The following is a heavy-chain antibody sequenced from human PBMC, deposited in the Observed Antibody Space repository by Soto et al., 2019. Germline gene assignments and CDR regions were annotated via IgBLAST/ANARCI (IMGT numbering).Heavy chain of an antibody. V-gene: IGHV3-66*01. Sequence: GGSLRLSCAASGFTVSTDWMYWVRQAPGKGLEWVSVIKSGGNTNYADSVEGRFTISRDNSKNTVYLQMNSLRGEDTAVYYCVRENYYYGMDVWGQGT. CDR3: VRENYYYGMDV. CDR1: GFTVSTDW. J-gene: IGHJ6*02. CDR2: IKSGGNT.